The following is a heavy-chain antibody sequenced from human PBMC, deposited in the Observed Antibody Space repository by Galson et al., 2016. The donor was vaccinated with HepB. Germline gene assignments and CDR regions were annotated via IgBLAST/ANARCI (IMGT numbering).Heavy chain of an antibody. Sequence: SVKVSCKASGYNFITFYLHWVRQAPGQGLEWVAMINPVDGNTRYAQKFQGRVTTTRDTSTSTVYTELSSLRSEDTAMYYCARDAPRGYDLWHGMDVWGQGTTVTVSS. CDR1: GYNFITFY. D-gene: IGHD3-3*01. CDR2: INPVDGNT. V-gene: IGHV1-46*01. CDR3: ARDAPRGYDLWHGMDV. J-gene: IGHJ6*02.